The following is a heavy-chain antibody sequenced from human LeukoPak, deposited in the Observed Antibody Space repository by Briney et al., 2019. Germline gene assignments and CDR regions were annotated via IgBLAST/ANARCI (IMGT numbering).Heavy chain of an antibody. Sequence: SESLSLTSAVHGESFSGYYWTWVRQPPGKGLEWIGEINQSGVSNYNPSLKSRVTISGDTSKNQFSLKLNSVTAADTAVYYCARGREAARPPLGYWSQGTLVIVSS. CDR1: GESFSGYY. V-gene: IGHV4-34*01. D-gene: IGHD6-6*01. CDR2: INQSGVS. CDR3: ARGREAARPPLGY. J-gene: IGHJ4*02.